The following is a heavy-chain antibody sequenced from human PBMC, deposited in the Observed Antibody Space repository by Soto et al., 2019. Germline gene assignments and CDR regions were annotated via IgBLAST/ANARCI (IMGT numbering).Heavy chain of an antibody. J-gene: IGHJ4*02. CDR2: VKITAHGVTT. V-gene: IGHV3-15*06. CDR3: NGGIDVDY. CDR1: GFTFSEAW. D-gene: IGHD3-16*01. Sequence: EVRLVEFGGGLVRPGESLRLSCVASGFTFSEAWMMWVRQPPGKGLEWIGLVKITAHGVTTHYAAAGKGRFTISRDDSKNTVHLQMNSPRAGDTAIYYSNGGIDVDYWGKGTLVTVSS.